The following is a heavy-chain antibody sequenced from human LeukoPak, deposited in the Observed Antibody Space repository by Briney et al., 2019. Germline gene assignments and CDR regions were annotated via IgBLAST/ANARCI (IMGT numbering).Heavy chain of an antibody. CDR1: GYAFTSYG. D-gene: IGHD2-15*01. V-gene: IGHV1-18*01. Sequence: ASVKVSCKASGYAFTSYGISWVRQAPGQGLEWMGWISAYNGDTNYAQKLQGRVSMTTDTSTSTVYMELRSLRSDDTAVYYCARVVVVVAATTYNWFDPWGQGTLVTVSS. CDR3: ARVVVVVAATTYNWFDP. CDR2: ISAYNGDT. J-gene: IGHJ5*02.